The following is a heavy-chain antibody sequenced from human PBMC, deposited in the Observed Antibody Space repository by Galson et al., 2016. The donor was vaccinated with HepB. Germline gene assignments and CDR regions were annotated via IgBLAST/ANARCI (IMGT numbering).Heavy chain of an antibody. CDR1: GYTFTSYA. J-gene: IGHJ6*02. V-gene: IGHV1-3*01. CDR2: INAGNGNT. Sequence: SVKVSCKASGYTFTSYAMHWVRQAPGQRLEWMGWINAGNGNTKYSQKFQGRVTITRDTSASTAYMELSSLRSEDTAVYYCARGRALYGDSALDYYYGMDVWGQGTTVTLSS. CDR3: ARGRALYGDSALDYYYGMDV. D-gene: IGHD4-17*01.